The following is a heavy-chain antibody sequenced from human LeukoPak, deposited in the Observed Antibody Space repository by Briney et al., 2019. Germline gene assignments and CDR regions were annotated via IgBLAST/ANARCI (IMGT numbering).Heavy chain of an antibody. D-gene: IGHD4-23*01. Sequence: SETLSLTCTVSGGSISSYYWSWIRQPPGKGLEWIGYIYYSGSTNYNPSLKSRVTISVDTSKNQFSLKLSSVTAADTAVYFCARLHYGGNYGYYYYYMDVWGKGTTVTISS. CDR3: ARLHYGGNYGYYYYYMDV. CDR1: GGSISSYY. J-gene: IGHJ6*03. V-gene: IGHV4-59*08. CDR2: IYYSGST.